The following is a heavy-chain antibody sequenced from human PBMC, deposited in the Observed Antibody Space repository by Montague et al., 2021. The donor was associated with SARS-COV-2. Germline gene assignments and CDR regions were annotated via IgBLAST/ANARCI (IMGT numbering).Heavy chain of an antibody. CDR2: ISQGGGT. Sequence: SETLSLTCAVSGGSLTGFYWSWFRQPPGRGLEWIGEISQGGGTNFNASLKSRVTMSVDTSKNQFALQVTSVTTADRGVYYCARRLYSYGSGTYRDWGQGTLVTVSS. V-gene: IGHV4-34*01. D-gene: IGHD3-10*01. CDR3: ARRLYSYGSGTYRD. CDR1: GGSLTGFY. J-gene: IGHJ4*01.